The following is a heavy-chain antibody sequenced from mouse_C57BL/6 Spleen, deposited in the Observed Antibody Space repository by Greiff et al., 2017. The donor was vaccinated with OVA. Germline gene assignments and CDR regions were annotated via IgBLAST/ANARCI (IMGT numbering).Heavy chain of an antibody. CDR1: GYTFTDYY. V-gene: IGHV1-19*01. CDR3: ARSYDYDGGAYYFDY. Sequence: EVQLQESGPVLVKPGASVKMSCKASGYTFTDYYMNWVKQSHGKSLEWIGVINPYNGGTSYNQKFKGKATLTVDKSSSTAYMELNSLTSEDSAVYYCARSYDYDGGAYYFDYWGQGTTLTVSS. J-gene: IGHJ2*01. CDR2: INPYNGGT. D-gene: IGHD2-4*01.